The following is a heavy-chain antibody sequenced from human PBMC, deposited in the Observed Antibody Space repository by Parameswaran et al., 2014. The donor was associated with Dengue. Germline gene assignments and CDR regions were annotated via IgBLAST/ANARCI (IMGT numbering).Heavy chain of an antibody. J-gene: IGHJ4*02. V-gene: IGHV1-58*01. Sequence: SVKVSCKASGFTFTSSAVQWVRQARGQRLEWIGWIVVGSGNTNYAQKLQGRVTMTTDTSTSTAYMELRSLRSDDTAVYYCARENSYVWGSYRPYFDYWGQGTLVTVSS. CDR1: GFTFTSSA. D-gene: IGHD3-16*02. CDR3: ARENSYVWGSYRPYFDY. CDR2: IVVGSGNT.